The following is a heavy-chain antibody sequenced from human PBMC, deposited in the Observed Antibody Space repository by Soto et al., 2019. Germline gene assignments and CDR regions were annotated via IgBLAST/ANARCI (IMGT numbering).Heavy chain of an antibody. Sequence: EVQLVESGGGLVQPGGSLRLSCAASGFTFSSYDMHWVRQATGKGLEWVSAIGTAGDTYYPGSVKGRFTISRENAKNSLDLQMNSLRAGDTAVYYCARVVSTGDGMDVWGQGTTVTVSS. CDR3: ARVVSTGDGMDV. CDR1: GFTFSSYD. J-gene: IGHJ6*02. V-gene: IGHV3-13*01. CDR2: IGTAGDT. D-gene: IGHD2-8*02.